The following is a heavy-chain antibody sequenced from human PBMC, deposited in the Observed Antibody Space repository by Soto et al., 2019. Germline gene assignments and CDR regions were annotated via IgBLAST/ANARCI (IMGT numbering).Heavy chain of an antibody. Sequence: SETLSLTCTVSGGSISSGGYYWSWIRQHPGKGLEWIGYIYYSGSTYYNPSLKSRVTISVDTSKNQFSLKLSSVTAADTAVYYCARFYMVRGVMGAFDIWGQGTMVTVSS. V-gene: IGHV4-31*03. J-gene: IGHJ3*02. CDR3: ARFYMVRGVMGAFDI. D-gene: IGHD3-10*01. CDR1: GGSISSGGYY. CDR2: IYYSGST.